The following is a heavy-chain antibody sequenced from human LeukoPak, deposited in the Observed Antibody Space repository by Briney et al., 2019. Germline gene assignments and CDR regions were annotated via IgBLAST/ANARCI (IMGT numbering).Heavy chain of an antibody. D-gene: IGHD3-10*01. CDR3: ARELWFANAHGSWLDP. J-gene: IGHJ5*02. Sequence: PSETLSLTCVVFGDSISSGAYSWSWIRQPPGEGLEWIGYIFHSGSTFYNPSLKSRVTISVDNSKNQFSLRLSSVTAADTAVYYCARELWFANAHGSWLDPWGQGTLVTVSS. V-gene: IGHV4-30-2*01. CDR2: IFHSGST. CDR1: GDSISSGAYS.